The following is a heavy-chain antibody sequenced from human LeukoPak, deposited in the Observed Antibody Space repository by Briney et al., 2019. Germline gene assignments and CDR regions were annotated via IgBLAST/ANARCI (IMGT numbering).Heavy chain of an antibody. D-gene: IGHD6-13*01. J-gene: IGHJ3*02. CDR2: INHSGST. CDR3: AREGIAAAVCAFDI. V-gene: IGHV4-34*01. Sequence: PSETLSLTCAVYGGSFSGYYWSWIRQPPGKGLEWIGEINHSGSTNYNPSLKSRVTISVGTSKNQFSLKLSSVTAADTAVYYCAREGIAAAVCAFDIWGQGTMVTVSS. CDR1: GGSFSGYY.